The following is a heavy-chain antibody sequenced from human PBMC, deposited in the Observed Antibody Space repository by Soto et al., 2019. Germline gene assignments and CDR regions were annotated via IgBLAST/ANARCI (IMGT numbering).Heavy chain of an antibody. Sequence: SETLSLTCTVSGGSISSSSYYWGWIRQPPGKGLEWIGSIYYSGSTYYNPSLKSRVTISVDTSKNQFSLKLSSVTAADTAVYYCARRKRDYLHAFDIWGQGTMVTVSS. CDR1: GGSISSSSYY. J-gene: IGHJ3*02. D-gene: IGHD3-10*01. CDR2: IYYSGST. CDR3: ARRKRDYLHAFDI. V-gene: IGHV4-39*01.